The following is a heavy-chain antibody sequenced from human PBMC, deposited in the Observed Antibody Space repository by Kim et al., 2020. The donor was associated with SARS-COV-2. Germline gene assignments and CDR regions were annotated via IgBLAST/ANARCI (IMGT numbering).Heavy chain of an antibody. CDR3: VRGMYYYDSSGYYCDY. Sequence: GGSLRLSCAASGFTFSSYSMNWVRQAPGQGLEWVSSISGNSNYIYHADSLKGRFTVSRDNAKNSLYLQMNSLRAEDTAVYYCVRGMYYYDSSGYYCDYWG. CDR1: GFTFSSYS. D-gene: IGHD3-22*01. CDR2: ISGNSNYI. J-gene: IGHJ4*01. V-gene: IGHV3-21*01.